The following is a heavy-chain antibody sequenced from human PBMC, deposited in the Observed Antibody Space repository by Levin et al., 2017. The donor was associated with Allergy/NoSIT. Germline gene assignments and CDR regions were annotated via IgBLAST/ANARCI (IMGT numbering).Heavy chain of an antibody. Sequence: SCAASGFNFNDYAMHWVRRGPGKGLEWVSGISWNSGRIGYADSVKGRFTVARDNAKNSLFLQMNSLRAEDSALYYCAKDSTAYSSSQDLDSWGQGTLVTVSS. J-gene: IGHJ4*02. V-gene: IGHV3-9*01. D-gene: IGHD6-13*01. CDR3: AKDSTAYSSSQDLDS. CDR2: ISWNSGRI. CDR1: GFNFNDYA.